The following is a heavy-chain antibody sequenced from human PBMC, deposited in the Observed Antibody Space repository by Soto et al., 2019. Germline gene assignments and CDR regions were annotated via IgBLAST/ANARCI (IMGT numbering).Heavy chain of an antibody. V-gene: IGHV4-34*01. CDR1: GGSCSGYY. Sequence: SLETLSLTWAVYGGSCSGYYWSWIRQPPGKGLEWIGEINHSGSTNYNPSLKSRVTISVDTSKNQFSLKLSSVTAADTAVYYCARRWVVVVPAAMRGSYYYYYYYMDVWGKGTTVTVSS. D-gene: IGHD2-2*01. J-gene: IGHJ6*03. CDR3: ARRWVVVVPAAMRGSYYYYYYYMDV. CDR2: INHSGST.